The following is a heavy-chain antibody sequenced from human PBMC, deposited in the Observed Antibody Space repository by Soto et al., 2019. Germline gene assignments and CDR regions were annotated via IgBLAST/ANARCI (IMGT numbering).Heavy chain of an antibody. Sequence: ASVKVSCKASGYTFTSYYMHWVRQAPGQGLEWMGIINPSGGSTSYAQKFQGRVTMTRDTSTSTVYMELSSLRSEDTAVYYCARDAGYCSGGSCYSDYYYYYMDVWGKGTTVTVS. CDR1: GYTFTSYY. D-gene: IGHD2-15*01. J-gene: IGHJ6*03. V-gene: IGHV1-46*03. CDR2: INPSGGST. CDR3: ARDAGYCSGGSCYSDYYYYYMDV.